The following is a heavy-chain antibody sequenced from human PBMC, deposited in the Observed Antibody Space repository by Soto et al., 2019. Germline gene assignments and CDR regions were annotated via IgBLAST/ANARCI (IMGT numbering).Heavy chain of an antibody. CDR3: ATMNGYFEY. Sequence: GGSLRLSCADSGFRFSSYSMSWVRQTPGKGLEWVAAITATGDRTYYADSVTGRFTISSDNSKKTHYLQMTTLRAEDTAMYYCATMNGYFEYWGQGTPVTVSS. CDR1: GFRFSSYS. CDR2: ITATGDRT. D-gene: IGHD3-22*01. J-gene: IGHJ4*02. V-gene: IGHV3-23*01.